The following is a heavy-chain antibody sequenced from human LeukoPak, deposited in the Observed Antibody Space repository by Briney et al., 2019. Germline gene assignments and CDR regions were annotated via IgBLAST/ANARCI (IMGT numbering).Heavy chain of an antibody. J-gene: IGHJ4*02. CDR3: ARDPNYYDSSGYYSDY. Sequence: GGSLRLSCAASGFTFSIYSMNWVRQAPGKGLEWVSSISSSSYIYYADSVKGRFTISRDNAKNSLYLQMNSLRAEDAAVYYCARDPNYYDSSGYYSDYWGQGTLVTVSS. D-gene: IGHD3-22*01. CDR2: ISSSSYI. CDR1: GFTFSIYS. V-gene: IGHV3-21*01.